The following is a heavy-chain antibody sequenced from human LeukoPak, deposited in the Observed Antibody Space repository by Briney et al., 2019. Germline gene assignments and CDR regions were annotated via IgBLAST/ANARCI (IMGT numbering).Heavy chain of an antibody. J-gene: IGHJ4*02. D-gene: IGHD3-22*01. V-gene: IGHV3-66*01. CDR2: IYSGGST. CDR3: ASSAYSYFFDS. CDR1: GFTISSNY. Sequence: GGSLRLSWAASGFTISSNYLNWVRQAAGKGLEWVSVIYSGGSTYYADSVKGRFTISRDNSKNALFLQMNSLRAEGTAVYYCASSAYSYFFDSWGEGTLVTVS.